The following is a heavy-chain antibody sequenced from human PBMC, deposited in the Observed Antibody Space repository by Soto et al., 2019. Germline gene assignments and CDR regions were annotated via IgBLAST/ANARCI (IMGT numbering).Heavy chain of an antibody. V-gene: IGHV3-21*01. J-gene: IGHJ3*02. CDR2: ISSSSSYI. CDR1: GFTFSSYS. D-gene: IGHD3-22*01. Sequence: EVQLVESGGGLVKPGGSLRLSCAASGFTFSSYSMNWVRQAPGKGLEWVSSISSSSSYIYYADSVKGRFTISRDNAKNSLYLQMNSLRAEETAVYYCARVGDYYDSSGYRGAFDIWGQGTMVTVSS. CDR3: ARVGDYYDSSGYRGAFDI.